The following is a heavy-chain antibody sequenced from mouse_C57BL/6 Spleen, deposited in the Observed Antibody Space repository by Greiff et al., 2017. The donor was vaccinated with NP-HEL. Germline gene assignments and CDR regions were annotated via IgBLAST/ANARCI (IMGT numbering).Heavy chain of an antibody. Sequence: QVQLQQPGAELVKPGASVKMSCKASGYTFTSYWITWVKQRPGQGLEWIGDIYPGSGSTNYNEKFKSKATLTVDTSSSTAYMQLSSLTSEDSAVYYCARWRVTPYYAMDYWGQGTSVTVSS. V-gene: IGHV1-55*01. J-gene: IGHJ4*01. CDR3: ARWRVTPYYAMDY. CDR1: GYTFTSYW. D-gene: IGHD2-5*01. CDR2: IYPGSGST.